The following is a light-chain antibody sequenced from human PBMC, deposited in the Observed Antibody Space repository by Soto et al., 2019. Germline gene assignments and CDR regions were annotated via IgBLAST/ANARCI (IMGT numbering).Light chain of an antibody. V-gene: IGKV1-5*03. CDR1: QSISSW. Sequence: DIQMTQSPSTLSASVGDRVTITCRASQSISSWLAWYQQKPGKAPKLLIYKASSLETGVPSRFSGSGSGTEFTLTISSLQPDAVATYYCQQYNSLWTFGQGTKVEIK. J-gene: IGKJ1*01. CDR3: QQYNSLWT. CDR2: KAS.